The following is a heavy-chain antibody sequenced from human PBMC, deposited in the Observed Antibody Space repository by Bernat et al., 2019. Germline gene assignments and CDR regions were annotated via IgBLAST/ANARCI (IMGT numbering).Heavy chain of an antibody. D-gene: IGHD2-15*01. V-gene: IGHV1-69*02. CDR1: GGTFSSYT. CDR2: IIPILGIA. CDR3: ARVVDGNRPRWFDP. Sequence: QVQLVQSGAEVKKPGSSVKVSCKASGGTFSSYTISWVRQAPGQGLEWMGRIIPILGIANYAQKFQGRGTITADKSTSTAYMELSSLRSEDTAVYYCARVVDGNRPRWFDPWGQGTLVTVSS. J-gene: IGHJ5*02.